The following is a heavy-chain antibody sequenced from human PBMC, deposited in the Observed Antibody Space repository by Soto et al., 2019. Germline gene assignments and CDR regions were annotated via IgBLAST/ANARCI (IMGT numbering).Heavy chain of an antibody. Sequence: LGESLKISCKGSGYSFTSYWIGWVRQMPGKGLEWMGIIYPGDSDTRYSPSFQGQVTISADKSISTAYLQWSSLKASDTAMYYCARLDNYYGSGTHQGLYYYGMDVWGQGTTVTVSS. CDR1: GYSFTSYW. J-gene: IGHJ6*02. V-gene: IGHV5-51*01. D-gene: IGHD3-10*01. CDR2: IYPGDSDT. CDR3: ARLDNYYGSGTHQGLYYYGMDV.